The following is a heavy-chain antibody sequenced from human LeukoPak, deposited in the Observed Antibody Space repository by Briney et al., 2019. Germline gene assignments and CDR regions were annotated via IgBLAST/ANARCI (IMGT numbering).Heavy chain of an antibody. D-gene: IGHD3-22*01. J-gene: IGHJ6*02. CDR1: GGSISSYY. Sequence: SETLSLTCTVSGGSISSYYWSWIRQPPRKGLEWIGYIYYSGSTNYNPSLKSRVTISVDTSKNQFSLKLSSVTAADTAVYYCARVSGYYDSSGYYNYYGMDVWGQGTTDTVSS. CDR2: IYYSGST. V-gene: IGHV4-59*01. CDR3: ARVSGYYDSSGYYNYYGMDV.